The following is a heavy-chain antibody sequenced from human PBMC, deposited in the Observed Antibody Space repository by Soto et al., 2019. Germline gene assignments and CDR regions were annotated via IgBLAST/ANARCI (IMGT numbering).Heavy chain of an antibody. CDR2: IYYSGST. Sequence: SETLSLTCTVSGGSISSSSYYWGWIRQPPGKGLEWIGSIYYSGSTYYNPSLKSRVTISVDTSKNQFSLKLGSVTAADTVVYYCARVGRRQLGLGDAFDIWGQGTMVTVSS. CDR1: GGSISSSSYY. J-gene: IGHJ3*02. V-gene: IGHV4-39*01. CDR3: ARVGRRQLGLGDAFDI. D-gene: IGHD6-6*01.